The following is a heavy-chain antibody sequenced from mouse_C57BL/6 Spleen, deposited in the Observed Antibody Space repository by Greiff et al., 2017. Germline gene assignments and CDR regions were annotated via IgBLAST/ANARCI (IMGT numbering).Heavy chain of an antibody. Sequence: EVKVVESEGGLVQPGSSMKLSCTASGFTFSDYYMAWVRQVPEKGLEWVANINYDGSSTYYLDSLKSRFIISRDNAKNILYLQMSSLKSEDTATYYFARDGSDGYYWYAMDYWGQGTSVTVSS. V-gene: IGHV5-16*01. CDR1: GFTFSDYY. D-gene: IGHD2-3*01. CDR3: ARDGSDGYYWYAMDY. CDR2: INYDGSST. J-gene: IGHJ4*01.